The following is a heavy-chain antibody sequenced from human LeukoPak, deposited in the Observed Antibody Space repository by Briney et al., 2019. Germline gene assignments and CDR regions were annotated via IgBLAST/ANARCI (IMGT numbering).Heavy chain of an antibody. CDR2: IYYSGST. CDR1: GGSISSYY. D-gene: IGHD3-10*01. V-gene: IGHV4-59*01. CDR3: ARGGHNSVGGYFDL. J-gene: IGHJ2*01. Sequence: PSETLSLTCTVSGGSISSYYWSWIRQPPGKGLEWIGYIYYSGSTNYNPSLKSRVTISVDTSKNQFSLKLSSVTAADTAVYYCARGGHNSVGGYFDLWGRGTLVTVSS.